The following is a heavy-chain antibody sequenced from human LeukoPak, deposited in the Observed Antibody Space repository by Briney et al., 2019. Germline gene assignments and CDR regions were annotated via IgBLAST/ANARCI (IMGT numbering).Heavy chain of an antibody. Sequence: RSSETLSLTCAVYGGSFSGYYWSWIRQPPGKGLEWIGEINHSESTNCNPSLKSRVTISLDTSKNQFSLKLSSVTAADTAVYYCARRSYGYGDYVGGGDVWGQGTTVTVSS. CDR1: GGSFSGYY. V-gene: IGHV4-34*01. CDR3: ARRSYGYGDYVGGGDV. CDR2: INHSEST. D-gene: IGHD4-17*01. J-gene: IGHJ6*02.